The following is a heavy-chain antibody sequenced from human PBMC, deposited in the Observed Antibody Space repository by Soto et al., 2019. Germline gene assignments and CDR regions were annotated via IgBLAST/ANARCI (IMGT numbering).Heavy chain of an antibody. Sequence: QVILAQSGAEVKKPGSSVKVSCKVSGGSFSSFSINWVRQAPGQRFEWMGGIIPILGTANFTQKFQDRVTFTAAESTATAYMTLSSLPSEDTAFYYCTSFDSNGYYPQNHYWGPGTQVTVSS. D-gene: IGHD3-22*01. CDR3: TSFDSNGYYPQNHY. J-gene: IGHJ4*02. CDR2: IIPILGTA. V-gene: IGHV1-69*01. CDR1: GGSFSSFS.